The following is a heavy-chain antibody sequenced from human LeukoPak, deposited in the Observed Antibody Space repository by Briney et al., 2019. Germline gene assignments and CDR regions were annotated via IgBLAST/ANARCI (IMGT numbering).Heavy chain of an antibody. D-gene: IGHD6-13*01. CDR1: GGSISSGGYY. J-gene: IGHJ4*02. Sequence: SETLSLACTVSGGSISSGGYYWSWIRLHPGKGLEWIGYIYYSGSTYYNPSLKSRVNISVDTSKNQFSLKLSSVTAADTAVYYCARASAAGTHLDYWGQGTLVTVSS. CDR2: IYYSGST. CDR3: ARASAAGTHLDY. V-gene: IGHV4-31*03.